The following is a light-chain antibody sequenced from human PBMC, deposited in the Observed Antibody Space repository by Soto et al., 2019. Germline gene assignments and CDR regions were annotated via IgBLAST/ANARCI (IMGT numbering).Light chain of an antibody. V-gene: IGKV3-11*01. Sequence: DIVITQSPATLSVSPGERATLSCRASQSLSSNLAWYQQKPGQAPRLLIYAASTRATGIPARFSGSGSGTDFTLTISSLEPEDFAVYYCQQRSNWPSFGQGTRLEIK. CDR2: AAS. J-gene: IGKJ5*01. CDR3: QQRSNWPS. CDR1: QSLSSN.